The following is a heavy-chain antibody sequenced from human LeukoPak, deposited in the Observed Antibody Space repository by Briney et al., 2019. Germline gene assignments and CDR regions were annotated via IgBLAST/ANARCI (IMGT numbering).Heavy chain of an antibody. CDR1: GFTFDDYT. CDR2: ISWDGGST. J-gene: IGHJ2*01. CDR3: AKAPFGTYWYFDL. V-gene: IGHV3-43*01. Sequence: PGGSLRLSCAASGFTFDDYTMHWVRHAPGKGLEWVSLISWDGGSTYYADSVKGRFTISRDNSKTSLYLQMNSLRTEDTALYYCAKAPFGTYWYFDLWGRGTLVTVSS. D-gene: IGHD3-10*01.